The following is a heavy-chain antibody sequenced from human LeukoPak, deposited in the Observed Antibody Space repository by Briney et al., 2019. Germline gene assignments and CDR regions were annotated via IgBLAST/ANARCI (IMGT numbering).Heavy chain of an antibody. CDR2: INHSGST. J-gene: IGHJ4*02. CDR3: ARGDYGSFFDY. V-gene: IGHV4-34*01. Sequence: SETLSLTCAVYGGSFSGYYWSWIRQPPGKGLEWIGEINHSGSTNYNPSLKSRVTISVDTSKNQFSLKLSSVTAADTAVYYCARGDYGSFFDYWGRGTLVTVSS. CDR1: GGSFSGYY. D-gene: IGHD4-17*01.